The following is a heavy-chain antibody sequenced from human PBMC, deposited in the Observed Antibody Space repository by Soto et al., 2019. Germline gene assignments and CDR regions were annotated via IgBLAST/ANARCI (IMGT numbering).Heavy chain of an antibody. D-gene: IGHD6-19*01. Sequence: GGSLRLSCAASGFTFSSYSMNWVRQAPGKGLEWVSYISSSSSTIYYADSVKGRFTISRDNAKNSLYLQMNSLRAEDTAVYYCARGGGTTYGYSSGWYQGYFDYWGQGTLVTVSS. V-gene: IGHV3-48*01. CDR1: GFTFSSYS. J-gene: IGHJ4*02. CDR2: ISSSSSTI. CDR3: ARGGGTTYGYSSGWYQGYFDY.